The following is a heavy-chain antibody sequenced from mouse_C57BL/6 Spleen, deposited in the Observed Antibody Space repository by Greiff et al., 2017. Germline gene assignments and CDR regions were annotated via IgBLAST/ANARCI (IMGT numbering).Heavy chain of an antibody. CDR3: ARDYYGSSPLRWFAY. Sequence: EVQLQQSGPELVKPGASVKISCKASGYSFTGYYMNWVKQSPEQSLEWIGEINPSTGGTTYNQKFKAKATLTVDKSSSTAYMQLKSLTSEDSAVYYGARDYYGSSPLRWFAYWGQGTLVTVSA. J-gene: IGHJ3*01. D-gene: IGHD1-1*01. CDR2: INPSTGGT. V-gene: IGHV1-42*01. CDR1: GYSFTGYY.